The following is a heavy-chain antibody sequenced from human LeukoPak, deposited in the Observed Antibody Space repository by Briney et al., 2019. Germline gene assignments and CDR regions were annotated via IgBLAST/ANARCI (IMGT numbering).Heavy chain of an antibody. J-gene: IGHJ2*01. D-gene: IGHD3-3*02. CDR3: ARDSTGYWYFDL. CDR2: FYSGGDT. V-gene: IGHV3-53*01. Sequence: GGSLRLSCAASGLTFRNYAMSWVRQAPGKGLEWVSVFYSGGDTHYADSVKGRFTISRDNSKNTLYLQMNSLRAEDTAVYYCARDSTGYWYFDLWGRGTLVSVSS. CDR1: GLTFRNYA.